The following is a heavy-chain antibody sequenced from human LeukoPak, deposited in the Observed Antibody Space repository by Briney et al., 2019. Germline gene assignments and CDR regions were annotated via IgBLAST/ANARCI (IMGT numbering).Heavy chain of an antibody. J-gene: IGHJ5*02. D-gene: IGHD3-10*01. V-gene: IGHV3-11*04. CDR2: ISSSGSTI. Sequence: GGSLRLSCAASGFTFSDYYMSWIRQAPGKGLEWVSYISSSGSTIYYADSVKGRFTISRDNAKNSLYLQMNSLRAEDTAVYYCARDRETMVRGVINNWFDPWGQGTLVTVSS. CDR3: ARDRETMVRGVINNWFDP. CDR1: GFTFSDYY.